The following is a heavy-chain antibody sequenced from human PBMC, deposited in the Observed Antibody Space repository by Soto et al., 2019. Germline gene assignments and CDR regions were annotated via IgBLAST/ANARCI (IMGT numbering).Heavy chain of an antibody. D-gene: IGHD3-16*01. Sequence: QVPLVESGGGVVQPGRSLRLSCAASRFTFSNYAIHWVRQAPGKGLEWVAIISYDGSNKYYADSVKGRFTISRDNSKNTLDLQMNSLRAEDTAVYYCAREQGGDIDYWGQGTLVTVSS. CDR2: ISYDGSNK. CDR1: RFTFSNYA. CDR3: AREQGGDIDY. J-gene: IGHJ4*02. V-gene: IGHV3-30-3*01.